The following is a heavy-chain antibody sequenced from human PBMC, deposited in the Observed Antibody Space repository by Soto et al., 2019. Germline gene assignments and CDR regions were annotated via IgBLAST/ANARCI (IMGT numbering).Heavy chain of an antibody. CDR1: GGSISSGGDY. CDR2: IDYSGST. Sequence: QVQLQESGPGLVKPSQTLSLTCTVSGGSISSGGDYWSWIHQHPGKGLEWIGYIDYSGSTYYNPSLKSRVTISVDTSKNQFFLKLNSVTAADTAVYFCARAPATVTGTQHFDYWGQGTLVTVSS. CDR3: ARAPATVTGTQHFDY. D-gene: IGHD4-17*01. J-gene: IGHJ4*02. V-gene: IGHV4-31*03.